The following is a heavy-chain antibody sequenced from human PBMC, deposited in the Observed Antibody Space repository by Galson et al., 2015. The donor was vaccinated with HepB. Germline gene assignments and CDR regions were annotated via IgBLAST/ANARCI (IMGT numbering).Heavy chain of an antibody. D-gene: IGHD5-24*01. J-gene: IGHJ4*02. CDR1: GFTLSSYA. CDR2: ISGSASST. Sequence: SLRLSCAASGFTLSSYAMSWVRQAPGKGLEWVSAISGSASSTYYADSVKGRFTISRDTSKNTLYLQMNSLRAEDTAVYYCAKDLGGRWLQLDYWGQGTLVTVSS. CDR3: AKDLGGRWLQLDY. V-gene: IGHV3-23*01.